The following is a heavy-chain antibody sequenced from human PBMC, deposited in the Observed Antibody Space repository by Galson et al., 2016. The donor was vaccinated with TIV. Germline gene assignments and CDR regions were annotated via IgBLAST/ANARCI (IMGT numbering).Heavy chain of an antibody. Sequence: SVKVSCKASGYTFTGYYMHWVRQAPGQGLEWMGWINPNSGDTNYAQNFQDRVTMTRDTSIRTAYMELSRLKSDDTAVYYCARDLDSTVTVPFDYWGQGTLVTISS. D-gene: IGHD4-17*01. CDR1: GYTFTGYY. CDR3: ARDLDSTVTVPFDY. CDR2: INPNSGDT. V-gene: IGHV1-2*02. J-gene: IGHJ4*02.